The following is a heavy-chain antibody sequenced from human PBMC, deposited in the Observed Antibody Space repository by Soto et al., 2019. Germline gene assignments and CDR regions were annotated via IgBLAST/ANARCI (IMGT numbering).Heavy chain of an antibody. J-gene: IGHJ4*02. D-gene: IGHD1-26*01. CDR3: ARGPYSGSYYFDY. Sequence: QVQLQQWGAGLLKPSETLSLTCAVYGGSFSGYYWSWIRQPPGKGLEWIGEINHSGSTNYNPSLKRRVTISVDTSKNQFSLKLSSVTAADTAVYYCARGPYSGSYYFDYWGQGTLVTVSS. CDR1: GGSFSGYY. V-gene: IGHV4-34*01. CDR2: INHSGST.